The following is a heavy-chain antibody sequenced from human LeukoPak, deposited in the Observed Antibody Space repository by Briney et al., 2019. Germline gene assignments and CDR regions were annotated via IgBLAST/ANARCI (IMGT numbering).Heavy chain of an antibody. V-gene: IGHV3-7*01. CDR2: MDPTGSQK. Sequence: GGSLRLSCADSQFTFNRSWMNWVRQAPGKGLEWVANMDPTGSQKRYVDSVKGRFTIAKDNPEASLYLDMHSLRAEDTAIYYCAIWTSGNYWGQGTLVTVSS. CDR1: QFTFNRSW. CDR3: AIWTSGNY. D-gene: IGHD1-1*01. J-gene: IGHJ4*01.